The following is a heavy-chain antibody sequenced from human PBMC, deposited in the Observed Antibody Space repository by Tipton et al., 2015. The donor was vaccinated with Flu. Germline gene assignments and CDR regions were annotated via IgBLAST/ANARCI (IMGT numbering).Heavy chain of an antibody. CDR2: VHNSGIT. V-gene: IGHV4-59*02. CDR3: ARGISVGATGI. D-gene: IGHD1-26*01. J-gene: IGHJ4*02. Sequence: GLVKPSETLSLTCTVSGLSVSDFYWSWIRQPPGMGLEWIGYVHNSGITRYNTSLQSRVTISVDTSKNQFSLRLNSATAEDTAAYFCARGISVGATGIWGQGILVTVSS. CDR1: GLSVSDFY.